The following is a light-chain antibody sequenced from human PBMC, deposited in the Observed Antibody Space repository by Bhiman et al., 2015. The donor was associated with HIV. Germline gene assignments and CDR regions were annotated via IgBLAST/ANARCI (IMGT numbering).Light chain of an antibody. CDR1: NIGSQS. CDR3: QVWDSLGDQWVV. CDR2: YDS. J-gene: IGLJ3*02. V-gene: IGLV3-21*04. Sequence: SYELTQPPSVSVAPGKTARMTCGGNNIGSQSVHWYQLKPGQAPVLVMYYDSDRPSGTPERFSGSNSANTATLTISGAEAGDEAEYFCQVWDSLGDQWVVFGGGTKLTVL.